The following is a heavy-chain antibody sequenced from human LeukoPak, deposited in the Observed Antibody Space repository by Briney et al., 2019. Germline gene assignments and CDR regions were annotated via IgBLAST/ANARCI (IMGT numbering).Heavy chain of an antibody. D-gene: IGHD5-12*01. CDR2: IIGSSGDT. CDR3: AKGAYDYIEMGYFDY. V-gene: IGHV3-23*01. Sequence: GGSLRLSCAASGFSLTNFAMSWVRQAPGKGLEWVSLIIGSSGDTFYADSVKGRFTISRDNSKNRLYLQMNSLRAEDTALYYCAKGAYDYIEMGYFDYWGQGTLVTVSS. J-gene: IGHJ4*02. CDR1: GFSLTNFA.